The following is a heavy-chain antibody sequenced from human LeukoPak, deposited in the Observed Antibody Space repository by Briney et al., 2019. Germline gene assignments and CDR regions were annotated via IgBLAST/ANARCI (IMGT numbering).Heavy chain of an antibody. CDR3: ARAYYDILTGYWYFDY. D-gene: IGHD3-9*01. CDR1: GYTFTSCG. CDR2: MNPNSGNT. V-gene: IGHV1-8*03. J-gene: IGHJ4*02. Sequence: GASVKVSCKASGYTFTSCGINWVRQATGQGLEWMGWMNPNSGNTGYAQKFQGRVTITRNTSISTAYMELSSLRSEDTAVYYCARAYYDILTGYWYFDYWGQGTLVTVSS.